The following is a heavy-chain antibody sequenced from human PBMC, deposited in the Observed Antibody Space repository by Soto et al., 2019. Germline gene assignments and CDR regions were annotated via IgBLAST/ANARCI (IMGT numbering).Heavy chain of an antibody. CDR2: IYYSGST. D-gene: IGHD3-3*01. Sequence: SETLSLTCTVSGGSISSGDYYWSWIRQPPGKGLEWIGYIYYSGSTYYNPSLKSLVTISVDTSKNQFSLKLSSVTAADTAVYYCARWFYYDFWGGPGSYYWGKGNLVTVSS. CDR3: ARWFYYDFWGGPGSYY. J-gene: IGHJ4*02. CDR1: GGSISSGDYY. V-gene: IGHV4-30-4*01.